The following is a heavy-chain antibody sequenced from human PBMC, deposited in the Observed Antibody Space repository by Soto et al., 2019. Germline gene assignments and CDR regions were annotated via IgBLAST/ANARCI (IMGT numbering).Heavy chain of an antibody. CDR3: ASTYCTNGVCYWARMDV. CDR2: IIPIFGTA. Sequence: ASVKVSCKASGGTFSSYAISWVRQAPGQGLEWMGGIIPIFGTANYAQKFQGRVTITADKSTSTAYMELSSLRSEDTAVYYCASTYCTNGVCYWARMDVWGQGTTVTVSS. V-gene: IGHV1-69*06. CDR1: GGTFSSYA. D-gene: IGHD2-8*01. J-gene: IGHJ6*02.